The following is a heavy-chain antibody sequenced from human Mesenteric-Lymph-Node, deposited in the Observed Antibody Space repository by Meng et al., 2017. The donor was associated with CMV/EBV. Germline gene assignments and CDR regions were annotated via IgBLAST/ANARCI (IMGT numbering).Heavy chain of an antibody. V-gene: IGHV3-30-3*01. CDR2: ISYDGSKS. Sequence: GESLKISCVASGFTFSSYAMHWVRQAPGKGLEWVAVISYDGSKSYFADSVKGRFTVSRDNSRNTMFLQISSLRPEDTAVYFSARSPGYCSSTSCYFELWGQGTLVTVSS. D-gene: IGHD2-2*01. CDR1: GFTFSSYA. CDR3: ARSPGYCSSTSCYFEL. J-gene: IGHJ4*02.